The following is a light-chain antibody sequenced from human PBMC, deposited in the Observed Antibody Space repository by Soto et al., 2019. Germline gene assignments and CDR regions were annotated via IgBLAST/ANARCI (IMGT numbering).Light chain of an antibody. CDR1: SSDVGGYNH. CDR3: CSYAGNYIWV. CDR2: DVT. Sequence: QSALTQPRSVSGSPGQSVTISCTGSSSDVGGYNHVSWYQQHPGKAPKLMIYDVTKRPSGVPDRFSGSESGNTASLTISGLQAEDEADYYCCSYAGNYIWVFGGGTKVTVL. V-gene: IGLV2-11*01. J-gene: IGLJ3*02.